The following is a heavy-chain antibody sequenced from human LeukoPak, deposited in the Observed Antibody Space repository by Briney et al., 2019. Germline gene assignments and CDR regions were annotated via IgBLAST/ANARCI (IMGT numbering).Heavy chain of an antibody. CDR3: ARDTTMTKDAFDI. D-gene: IGHD4-17*01. Sequence: SQTLSLTCTVSGGSISSGTYYRSWIRKPAGKGLEWIGRIYNSGSTKYNPSLKSRVAMSVDTSKNQFSLKLSSVTAADTAVYYCARDTTMTKDAFDIWGQGTMVTVSS. CDR1: GGSISSGTYY. CDR2: IYNSGST. J-gene: IGHJ3*02. V-gene: IGHV4-61*02.